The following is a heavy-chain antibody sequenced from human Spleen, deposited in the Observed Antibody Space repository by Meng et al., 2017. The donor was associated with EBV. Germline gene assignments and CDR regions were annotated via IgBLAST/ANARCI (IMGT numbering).Heavy chain of an antibody. Sequence: QLQLQEPGSGLLKPSQTLSPTGAVSGGSISSGDHPWSWIRQPPGRGLELLGYIYHGGSAFYSPSLKTRVTMSIDKSKNQFSLNVSSVTAADTAFYYCARGAYDRFGLDPWGQGTLVTVSS. D-gene: IGHD3-16*01. CDR1: GGSISSGDHP. J-gene: IGHJ5*02. CDR3: ARGAYDRFGLDP. V-gene: IGHV4-30-2*01. CDR2: IYHGGSA.